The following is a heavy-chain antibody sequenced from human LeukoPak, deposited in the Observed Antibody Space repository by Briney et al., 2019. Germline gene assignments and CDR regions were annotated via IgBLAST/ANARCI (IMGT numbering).Heavy chain of an antibody. D-gene: IGHD6-19*01. Sequence: SETLSLTCSVSGGSISSYYWSWIRQSPGKGLEWIGYIYYSGSTNYNPSLKSRVTISVDTSKNQFSLKLSSVTAADTAVYYCARQSSGLNYSWFDPWGQGTLVTVSS. J-gene: IGHJ5*02. CDR1: GGSISSYY. CDR3: ARQSSGLNYSWFDP. V-gene: IGHV4-59*08. CDR2: IYYSGST.